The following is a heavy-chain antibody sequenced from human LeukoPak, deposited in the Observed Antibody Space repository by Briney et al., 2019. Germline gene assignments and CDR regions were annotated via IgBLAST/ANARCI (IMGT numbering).Heavy chain of an antibody. CDR2: IYYSGST. V-gene: IGHV4-59*01. Sequence: SETLSLTCTVSGGSISTYYWSWIRQPPGKGLEWMGYIYYSGSTNYNPSLKSRVTISVDKSKNQFSLKLSSVTAADTAVYYCARGHSYYYDSSAYYPDFDYWGQGTLVTVSS. J-gene: IGHJ4*02. D-gene: IGHD3-22*01. CDR1: GGSISTYY. CDR3: ARGHSYYYDSSAYYPDFDY.